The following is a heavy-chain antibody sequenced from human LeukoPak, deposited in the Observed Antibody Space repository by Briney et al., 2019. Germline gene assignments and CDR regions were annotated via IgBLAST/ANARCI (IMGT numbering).Heavy chain of an antibody. CDR3: ARFAAGGSYYYYMDV. D-gene: IGHD6-25*01. Sequence: GRSLRLSCAASGFTVSSNYMSWVRQAPGKGLEWVSVIYSGGSTYYADSVKGRFTISRDNSKNTLYLQMNSLRAEDTAVYYCARFAAGGSYYYYMDVWGKGTTVTVSS. CDR1: GFTVSSNY. J-gene: IGHJ6*03. V-gene: IGHV3-66*01. CDR2: IYSGGST.